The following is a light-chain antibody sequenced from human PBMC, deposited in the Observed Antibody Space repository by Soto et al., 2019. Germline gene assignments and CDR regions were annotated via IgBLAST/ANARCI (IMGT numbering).Light chain of an antibody. CDR1: QTVGSG. CDR2: DTS. V-gene: IGKV3-15*01. CDR3: QQYYNWYT. J-gene: IGKJ2*01. Sequence: EIVMTQSPATLSVSPGERATLSCRASQTVGSGLAWYQQKPGQSPRLLIYDTSPRATGIPARFSGSGSGTEFTLTISSLQSEDFAIYYCQQYYNWYTFGQGTRLEI.